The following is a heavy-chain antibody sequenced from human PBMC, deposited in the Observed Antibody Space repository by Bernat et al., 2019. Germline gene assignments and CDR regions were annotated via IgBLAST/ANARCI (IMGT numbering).Heavy chain of an antibody. D-gene: IGHD6-6*01. CDR3: AIYSSSAGYYYYYMDV. V-gene: IGHV1-2*05. CDR2: INPNSGGT. J-gene: IGHJ6*03. Sequence: QVQLVQSGAEVKKPGASVQVSCKASGYTFTGYYMHWVRQAPGQGLEWMGRINPNSGGTNYAQKFQGRVTMTRDTSISTAYMELSRLRSDDTDVYYCAIYSSSAGYYYYYMDVWGKGTTVTVSS. CDR1: GYTFTGYY.